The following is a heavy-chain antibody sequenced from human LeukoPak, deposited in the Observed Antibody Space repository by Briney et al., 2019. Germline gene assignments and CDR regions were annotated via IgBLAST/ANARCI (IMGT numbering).Heavy chain of an antibody. CDR3: ARGIVVVPAASGGAFDI. CDR1: GGSISSYY. V-gene: IGHV4-59*12. D-gene: IGHD2-2*01. Sequence: PSETLSLTCTVSGGSISSYYWSWIRQPPGKGLEWIGYIYYSGSTNYNPSLKSRVTMSVDTSKNQFSLKLSSVTAADTAVYYCARGIVVVPAASGGAFDIWGQGTMVTVSS. J-gene: IGHJ3*02. CDR2: IYYSGST.